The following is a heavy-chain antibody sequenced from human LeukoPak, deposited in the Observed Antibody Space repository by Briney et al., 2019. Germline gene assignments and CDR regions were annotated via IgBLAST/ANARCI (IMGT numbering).Heavy chain of an antibody. CDR2: INHSGST. CDR1: GGSFSGYY. CDR3: ARTKIRMVGGTIIRLGDLDY. J-gene: IGHJ4*02. D-gene: IGHD3-10*01. Sequence: PSETLSLTCAVYGGSFSGYYWSWIRQPPGKGLEWIGEINHSGSTNYNPSLKSRVTISVVTSKTQFSLKLSSVTAADTAVYYCARTKIRMVGGTIIRLGDLDYWGQGTLVTVSS. V-gene: IGHV4-34*01.